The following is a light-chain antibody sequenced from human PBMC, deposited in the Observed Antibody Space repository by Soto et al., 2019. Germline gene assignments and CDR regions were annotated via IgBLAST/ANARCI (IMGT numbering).Light chain of an antibody. V-gene: IGLV2-23*02. Sequence: QSALTQSASVSGSPGQSITISCTGTSSDVGSYNLVSWYQQHPGKAPKLMIYEVSKRPSGVSNRFSGSKSGNTASLTISGLQAEDEADYYCCSYAGSSFYVFGTGTKVTVL. CDR2: EVS. J-gene: IGLJ1*01. CDR1: SSDVGSYNL. CDR3: CSYAGSSFYV.